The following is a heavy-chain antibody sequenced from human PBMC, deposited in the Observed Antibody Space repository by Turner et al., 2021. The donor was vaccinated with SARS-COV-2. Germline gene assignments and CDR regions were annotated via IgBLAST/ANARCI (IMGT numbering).Heavy chain of an antibody. CDR3: AGEVVVLTTTHYGMDV. Sequence: QLQLQESGPGLVKPSETLSLTCTVSGGPISSSCYYWGWIRQPPGKGLEWIGGIYYSGSTYYNPSLKSRVTISVDTSKNQFSLKLSSVTAADTAVYYCAGEVVVLTTTHYGMDVWGQGTTVTVSS. J-gene: IGHJ6*02. V-gene: IGHV4-39*01. CDR1: GGPISSSCYY. CDR2: IYYSGST. D-gene: IGHD1-26*01.